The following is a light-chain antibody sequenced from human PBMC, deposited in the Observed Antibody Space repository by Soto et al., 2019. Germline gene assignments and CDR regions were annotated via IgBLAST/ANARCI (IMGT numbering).Light chain of an antibody. CDR3: HQHGSWPRGT. CDR2: GAS. J-gene: IGKJ1*01. CDR1: QSVSSN. V-gene: IGKV3-15*01. Sequence: EIVMTQSPATLSVSPGERYTLSCMASQSVSSNLAWYQQKPGQAPRLLIYGASTRATGIPARFSGSGSGTEFTLTISSLQSEDFAVYYCHQHGSWPRGTVGQGTKVEIK.